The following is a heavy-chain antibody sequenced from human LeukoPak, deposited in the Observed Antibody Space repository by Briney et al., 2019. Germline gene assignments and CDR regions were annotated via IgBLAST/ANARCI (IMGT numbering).Heavy chain of an antibody. CDR3: ARKGTVTTPFDY. J-gene: IGHJ4*02. Sequence: SQTLSLTCAISGDSVSSNSAAWNWIRQSPSRGLEWLGRTYYRSKWYNDYAESVKSRITISPDTSKNQFSLQLNSVTPEDTAVYYCARKGTVTTPFDYWGQGNLVTVSS. CDR1: GDSVSSNSAA. CDR2: TYYRSKWYN. D-gene: IGHD4-17*01. V-gene: IGHV6-1*01.